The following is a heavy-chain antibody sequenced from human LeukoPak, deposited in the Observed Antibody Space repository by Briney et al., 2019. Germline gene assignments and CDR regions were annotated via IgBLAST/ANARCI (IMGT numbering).Heavy chain of an antibody. V-gene: IGHV3-23*01. CDR2: VSGSGGST. D-gene: IGHD4-23*01. CDR3: TKGRGGSISDNWFDP. Sequence: GGSLRLSCAASGFTFSSYAMSWIRQAPGKGLEWVSVVSGSGGSTYYADSVKGRFAISRDNSKHRLYLPMSSLRAEDTAVYYCTKGRGGSISDNWFDPWGQGTLVTVSS. CDR1: GFTFSSYA. J-gene: IGHJ5*02.